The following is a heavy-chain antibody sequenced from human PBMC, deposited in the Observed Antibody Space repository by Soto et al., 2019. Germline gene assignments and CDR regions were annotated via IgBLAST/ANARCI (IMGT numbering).Heavy chain of an antibody. V-gene: IGHV4-34*01. CDR2: VYPSGNT. J-gene: IGHJ5*02. CDR3: VAYSASHNCFGR. CDR1: GGSFSGYY. D-gene: IGHD6-13*01. Sequence: SKTLSLTCAVYGGSFSGYYWSWIRQPPGKGLEWIGSVYPSGNTYYLPSLRGRISLSIDTSKNQISLTLTSVTAADTALFYCVAYSASHNCFGRWGQGTLVTVSS.